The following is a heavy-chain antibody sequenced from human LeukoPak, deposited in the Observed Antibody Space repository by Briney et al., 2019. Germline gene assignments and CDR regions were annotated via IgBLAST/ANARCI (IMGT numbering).Heavy chain of an antibody. D-gene: IGHD2-2*01. CDR1: GYTFTGYY. J-gene: IGHJ4*02. CDR3: ARDRCSSTSCFPFDY. CDR2: INPNSGGT. Sequence: GASVKVSCKASGYTFTGYYMHWVRQAPGQGLEWMGWINPNSGGTNYAQKFQGRVTMTRDTSISTAYMELSRLRSDDTAVYYCARDRCSSTSCFPFDYWDQGTLVTVSS. V-gene: IGHV1-2*02.